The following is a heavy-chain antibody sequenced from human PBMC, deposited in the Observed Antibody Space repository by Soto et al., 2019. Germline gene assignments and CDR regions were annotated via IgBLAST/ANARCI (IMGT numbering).Heavy chain of an antibody. V-gene: IGHV5-51*01. CDR3: ARPAAASRGYDAFDI. J-gene: IGHJ3*02. CDR2: IYPGDSDT. D-gene: IGHD6-13*01. Sequence: GESLKISCKGSGYSFTSYWIGWVRQMPGKGLESMGIIYPGDSDTRYSPSFQGQVTISADKSISTAYLQWSSLEASDTAMYYCARPAAASRGYDAFDIWGQGTMVTVSS. CDR1: GYSFTSYW.